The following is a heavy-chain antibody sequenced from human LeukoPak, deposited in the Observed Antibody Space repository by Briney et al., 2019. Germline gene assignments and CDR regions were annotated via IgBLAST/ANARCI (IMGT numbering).Heavy chain of an antibody. CDR1: GYNFLAYY. V-gene: IGHV1-46*01. D-gene: IGHD3-10*01. CDR3: AGDFLGGFRPSNWFDP. CDR2: INPSGGST. J-gene: IGHJ5*02. Sequence: ASVKVSCKASGYNFLAYYIHWVRQAPGQGLEWMGIINPSGGSTSYAEKFQGRVTMTRDTSTDTIYLELRSLRSEDTAVYYCAGDFLGGFRPSNWFDPWGQGALVTVSS.